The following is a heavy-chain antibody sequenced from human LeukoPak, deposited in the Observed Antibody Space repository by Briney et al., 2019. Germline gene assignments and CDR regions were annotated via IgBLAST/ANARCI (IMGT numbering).Heavy chain of an antibody. Sequence: PSETLSLTCTVSGNSISCGNYYWSWIRQPAGKGLEWIGRIYTSGSTTYNPSLKSRVTISGDTSENQFSLRLSSVTAADTAVYYCARASYSYDISGWVPFDYWGQGTLVTVSS. CDR1: GNSISCGNYY. V-gene: IGHV4-61*02. CDR2: IYTSGST. J-gene: IGHJ4*02. D-gene: IGHD3-22*01. CDR3: ARASYSYDISGWVPFDY.